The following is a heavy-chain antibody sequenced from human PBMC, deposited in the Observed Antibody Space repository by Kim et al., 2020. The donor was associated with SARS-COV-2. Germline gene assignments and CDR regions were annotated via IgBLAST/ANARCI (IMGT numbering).Heavy chain of an antibody. D-gene: IGHD2-2*01. J-gene: IGHJ4*02. V-gene: IGHV3-15*01. CDR3: TTEKDIVVVPAAMEAFDVDY. CDR1: GFTFSNAW. Sequence: GGSLRLSCAASGFTFSNAWMSWVRQAPGKGLEWVGRIKSKTDGGTTDYAAPVKGRFTISRDDSKNTLYLQMNSLKTEDTAVYYCTTEKDIVVVPAAMEAFDVDYWGQGTLVTVSS. CDR2: IKSKTDGGTT.